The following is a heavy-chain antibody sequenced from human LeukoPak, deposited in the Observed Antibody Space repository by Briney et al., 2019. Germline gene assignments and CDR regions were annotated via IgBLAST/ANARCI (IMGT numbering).Heavy chain of an antibody. Sequence: SETLSLTCTVSGGSISSYYWSWIRQPAGKGLEWIGRIYISGSTNYNPSLKSRVTMLVDTSKNQFSLKLSSVTAADTAVYYCARDRYDILTGYAYFDYWGQGTLVTVSS. D-gene: IGHD3-9*01. CDR2: IYISGST. CDR3: ARDRYDILTGYAYFDY. V-gene: IGHV4-4*07. CDR1: GGSISSYY. J-gene: IGHJ4*02.